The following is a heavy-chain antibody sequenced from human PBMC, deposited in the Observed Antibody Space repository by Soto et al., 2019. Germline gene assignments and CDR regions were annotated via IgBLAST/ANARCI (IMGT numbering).Heavy chain of an antibody. CDR2: NIPMFGIP. CDR3: ARGGTSGWLKGAYDV. J-gene: IGHJ3*01. V-gene: IGHV1-69*01. Sequence: QVQLVQSGAEVKKPGSSVKVSCRASGGTLNKHAITWVRRAPGQGLEWLGGNIPMFGIPNYPQKFQGRVTITADDSTNTSHMELIGLTSDDTAVYYCARGGTSGWLKGAYDVWGQGTMVTVSS. D-gene: IGHD6-19*01. CDR1: GGTLNKHA.